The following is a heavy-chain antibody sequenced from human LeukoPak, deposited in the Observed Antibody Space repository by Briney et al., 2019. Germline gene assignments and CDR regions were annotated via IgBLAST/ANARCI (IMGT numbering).Heavy chain of an antibody. CDR3: ARSRFGELLANT. V-gene: IGHV4-59*01. D-gene: IGHD3-10*01. Sequence: SETLSLTCTVSGGSISSYYWSWIRQPPGKGLEWIGYIYYSGSTNYNPSLKSRVTISVDTSKNQFSPKLSSVTAADTAAYYCARSRFGELLANTWGQGTLVTVSS. CDR1: GGSISSYY. CDR2: IYYSGST. J-gene: IGHJ5*02.